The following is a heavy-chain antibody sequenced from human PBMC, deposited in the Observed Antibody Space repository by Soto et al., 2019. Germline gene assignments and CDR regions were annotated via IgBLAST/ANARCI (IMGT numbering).Heavy chain of an antibody. CDR1: GGSFSGYY. Sequence: TSETLSLTCAVYGGSFSGYYWSWIRQPPGKGLEWIGEINHSGSTNYNPSLKSRVTISVDTSKNQFSLKLSSVTAADTAVYYCARDRVVVTAIRNYYYGMDVWGQGTTVTVSS. V-gene: IGHV4-34*01. D-gene: IGHD2-21*02. CDR3: ARDRVVVTAIRNYYYGMDV. CDR2: INHSGST. J-gene: IGHJ6*02.